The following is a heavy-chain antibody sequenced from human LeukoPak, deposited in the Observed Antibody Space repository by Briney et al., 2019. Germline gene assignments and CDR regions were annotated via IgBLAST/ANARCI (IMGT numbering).Heavy chain of an antibody. Sequence: GGSLRLSCAASGFTVSSNYMSWVRQAPGKGLEWVSVIYSGGSTYYADSVKGRFTISRDNSKNTLYLQMNSLRAEDTAVYYCANAVVPAAMLWFGESWGQGTLVTVSS. CDR1: GFTVSSNY. J-gene: IGHJ5*02. CDR2: IYSGGST. D-gene: IGHD2-2*01. CDR3: ANAVVPAAMLWFGES. V-gene: IGHV3-66*01.